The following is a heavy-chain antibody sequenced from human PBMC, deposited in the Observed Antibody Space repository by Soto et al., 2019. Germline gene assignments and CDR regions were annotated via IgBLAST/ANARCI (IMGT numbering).Heavy chain of an antibody. CDR1: GFTFSTYS. V-gene: IGHV3-21*01. CDR3: ASTRDNGYPY. D-gene: IGHD5-12*01. Sequence: GGSLRLSCAASGFTFSTYSMNWVRQAPGRGLEWVSSISSGSSYIYYADSVKGRFTISRDNAKNSLYLQMNSLRAEDTAIYYCASTRDNGYPYWGQGTLVTVSS. CDR2: ISSGSSYI. J-gene: IGHJ4*02.